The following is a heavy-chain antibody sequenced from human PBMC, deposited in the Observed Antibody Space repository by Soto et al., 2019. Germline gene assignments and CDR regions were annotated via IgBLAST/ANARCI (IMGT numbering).Heavy chain of an antibody. CDR3: ARKRVVNRYYYYGMDV. D-gene: IGHD3-22*01. J-gene: IGHJ6*02. V-gene: IGHV4-31*03. Sequence: QVQLQESGPGLVKPSQTLSLTCTVSGGSISSGGYYWSWIRQHPGKGLEWIGYIYYSGSTYYNPSLKSRVTISVDTSKNQFSLKLSSVTAADTAVYYCARKRVVNRYYYYGMDVWGQGTTVTVSS. CDR2: IYYSGST. CDR1: GGSISSGGYY.